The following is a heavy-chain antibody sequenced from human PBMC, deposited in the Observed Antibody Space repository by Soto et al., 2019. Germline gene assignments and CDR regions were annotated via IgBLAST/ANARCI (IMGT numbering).Heavy chain of an antibody. Sequence: GGSLRLSCAASGFTFSNYAMNWVRQAPGKGLEWVSAISGSGENTYYADSVKGRFTISRDNSKNTLYLQMNSLRAEDTAVYYCAKNMESSSSWFLFHLWGQGTRVTVSS. V-gene: IGHV3-23*01. CDR2: ISGSGENT. J-gene: IGHJ5*02. D-gene: IGHD2-2*01. CDR1: GFTFSNYA. CDR3: AKNMESSSSWFLFHL.